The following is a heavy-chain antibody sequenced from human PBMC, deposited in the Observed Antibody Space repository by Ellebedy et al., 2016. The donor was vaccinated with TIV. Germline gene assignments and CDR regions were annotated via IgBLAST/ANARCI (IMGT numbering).Heavy chain of an antibody. D-gene: IGHD3-9*01. CDR3: ARVQGRVLTAYYKSFYGMDV. J-gene: IGHJ6*02. CDR1: GGSFSGYF. CDR2: INHSGST. V-gene: IGHV4-34*01. Sequence: MPSETLSLTCAVYGGSFSGYFWSWNRQPPGKGLEWIGEINHSGSTNYNPSLKSRVTISLDTSKNQFTLKLSSVTAADTAVYYCARVQGRVLTAYYKSFYGMDVWGQGTTVTVSS.